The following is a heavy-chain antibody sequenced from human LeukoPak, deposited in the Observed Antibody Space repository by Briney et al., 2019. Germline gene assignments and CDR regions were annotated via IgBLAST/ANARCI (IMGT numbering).Heavy chain of an antibody. CDR3: ARAGIAYYYMDV. V-gene: IGHV3-23*01. Sequence: GGSLRLSCAASGFTFNTYGMSWVRQAPGKGLEWVSGISGSGGATYYADSVKGRFTISRDDPHNTLYLQMNGLRAEDTAVYYCARAGIAYYYMDVWGKGTTVTVSS. CDR2: ISGSGGAT. CDR1: GFTFNTYG. J-gene: IGHJ6*03.